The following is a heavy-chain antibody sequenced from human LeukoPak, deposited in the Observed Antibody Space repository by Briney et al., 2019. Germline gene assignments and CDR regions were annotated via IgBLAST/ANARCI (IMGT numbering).Heavy chain of an antibody. CDR2: ISHDGSNK. CDR1: GFTFSSYG. V-gene: IGHV3-30*18. D-gene: IGHD1-26*01. CDR3: AKEKVALTFSGNYYYFDS. J-gene: IGHJ4*02. Sequence: GRSLRLSCAASGFTFSSYGMHWVRQAPGKGLEWVAVISHDGSNKYYADSVKGRFTISRDNSKNTLYLQVNSLRTEDTAVYYCAKEKVALTFSGNYYYFDSWGQGILVTVSS.